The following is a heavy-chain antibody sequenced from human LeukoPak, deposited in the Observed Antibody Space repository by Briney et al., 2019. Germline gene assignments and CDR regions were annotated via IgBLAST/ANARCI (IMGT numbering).Heavy chain of an antibody. D-gene: IGHD5-12*01. J-gene: IGHJ4*01. CDR3: VSATTYSIDD. Sequence: SETLSLTCNVSGGSVSSSFYSWGWIRQPPGKGLEWIGSMYYSGSAHYNLSLKSRVTMSVDTSKNQFSLKLSSVTAADTAIYFCVSATTYSIDDWGQGTLVTVSS. CDR2: MYYSGSA. V-gene: IGHV4-39*01. CDR1: GGSVSSSFYS.